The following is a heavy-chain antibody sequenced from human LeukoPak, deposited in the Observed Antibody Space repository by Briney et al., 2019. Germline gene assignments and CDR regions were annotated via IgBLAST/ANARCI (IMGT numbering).Heavy chain of an antibody. Sequence: GGSLRLSCAASGFTFSSYAMSWVRQAPGKGLEWVSTISGGGGSTYYADSVKGRFTISRDNSKNTLYLQMNSLRAEDSAVYYCAKGVYSSVWGNFDYWGQGTLVTVSS. CDR1: GFTFSSYA. CDR2: ISGGGGST. J-gene: IGHJ4*02. V-gene: IGHV3-23*01. CDR3: AKGVYSSVWGNFDY. D-gene: IGHD6-19*01.